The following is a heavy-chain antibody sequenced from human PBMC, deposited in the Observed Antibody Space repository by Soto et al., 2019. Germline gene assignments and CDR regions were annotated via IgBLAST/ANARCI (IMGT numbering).Heavy chain of an antibody. V-gene: IGHV1-2*02. CDR3: ARYPQLWFGEFDY. D-gene: IGHD3-10*01. Sequence: QVQLVQSGAEVKKPGASVKVSCKASGYTFTGYYMHWVRQAPGQGLEWMGWINPNSGGIHYAQKFQGRVTMTRDTSISTAYMELSRLTSDDTAVYYCARYPQLWFGEFDYWGQGTLVTVSS. J-gene: IGHJ4*02. CDR1: GYTFTGYY. CDR2: INPNSGGI.